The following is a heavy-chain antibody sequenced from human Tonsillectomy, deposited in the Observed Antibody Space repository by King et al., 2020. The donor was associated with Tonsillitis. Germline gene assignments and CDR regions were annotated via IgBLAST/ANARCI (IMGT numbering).Heavy chain of an antibody. J-gene: IGHJ3*02. CDR3: ARDYLGADDAFDI. Sequence: VQLVESGGGLVQPGGSLRLSCAASDFTFSSYGMNWVRQAPGKGLEWSSYISSTSSTIYYANSVKGRFTISRDNAKNSLYLQMNSLRDEDTAVYYCARDYLGADDAFDIWGQGTMVTVSS. CDR1: DFTFSSYG. V-gene: IGHV3-48*02. D-gene: IGHD3-16*01. CDR2: ISSTSSTI.